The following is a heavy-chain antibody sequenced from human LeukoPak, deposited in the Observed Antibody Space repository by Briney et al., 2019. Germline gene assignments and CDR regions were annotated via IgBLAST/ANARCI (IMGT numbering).Heavy chain of an antibody. CDR1: GFTFTTSA. Sequence: APVKVSDNAAGFTFTTSAMLSVRQARGQRLEWIGWIVVGSGNTNYAQKFQERVTITRDMSTSTAYMELSSLRSEDTAVYYCAAVSSGAGTPGYYFVYWGQGTLVTVSS. CDR2: IVVGSGNT. V-gene: IGHV1-58*02. D-gene: IGHD1-7*01. J-gene: IGHJ4*02. CDR3: AAVSSGAGTPGYYFVY.